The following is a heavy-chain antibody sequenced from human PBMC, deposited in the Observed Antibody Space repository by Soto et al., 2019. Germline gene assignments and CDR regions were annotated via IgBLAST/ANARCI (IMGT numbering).Heavy chain of an antibody. V-gene: IGHV1-2*04. J-gene: IGHJ6*02. CDR3: ARGGSSSDYYYYYGMDV. CDR2: INPNSGGT. CDR1: GYTFTGYY. Sequence: ASVKVSCKASGYTFTGYYMHWVRQAPGQGLEWMGWINPNSGGTNYAQRFQGWVTMTRDTSISTAYMELSRLRSDDTAVYYCARGGSSSDYYYYYGMDVWGQGTTVTVSS. D-gene: IGHD6-6*01.